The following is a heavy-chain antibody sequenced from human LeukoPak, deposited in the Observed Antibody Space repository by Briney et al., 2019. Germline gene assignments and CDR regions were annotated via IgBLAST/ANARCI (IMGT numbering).Heavy chain of an antibody. CDR1: GFTFSSYS. J-gene: IGHJ5*02. CDR2: ISSSSSYI. V-gene: IGHV3-21*01. D-gene: IGHD3-10*01. Sequence: GGSLRLSCAASGFTFSSYSMNWVRQAPGKGLEWVSSISSSSSYIYYADSVKGRFTISRDNAKDSLYLQMNSLRAEDTAVYYCARPLMYYYGSETYFWFDPWGQGTLVTVSS. CDR3: ARPLMYYYGSETYFWFDP.